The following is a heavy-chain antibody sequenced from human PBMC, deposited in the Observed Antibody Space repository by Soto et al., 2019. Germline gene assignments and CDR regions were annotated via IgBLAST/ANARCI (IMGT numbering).Heavy chain of an antibody. CDR1: GFTFNNYA. Sequence: EVQVLESGGGCVQPGGSMRVSCVAAGFTFNNYAMNWVRQSPGKGPEWVSVMSGSGGSTFYADSGRGRFTTSRDTSKHTVYLQMDRLRVEATAIYYCVKDLGYSLFAMGGGMDVWGQGTTVTVSS. CDR3: VKDLGYSLFAMGGGMDV. J-gene: IGHJ6*02. CDR2: MSGSGGST. D-gene: IGHD3-3*02. V-gene: IGHV3-23*01.